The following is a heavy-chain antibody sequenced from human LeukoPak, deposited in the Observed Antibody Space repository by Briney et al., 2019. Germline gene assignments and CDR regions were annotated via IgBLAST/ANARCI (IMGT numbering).Heavy chain of an antibody. CDR3: AKVIAVASGYFQH. CDR1: GFTFSSYA. V-gene: IGHV3-23*01. CDR2: LSGSGGTT. D-gene: IGHD6-19*01. J-gene: IGHJ1*01. Sequence: PGGFLRLSCAASGFTFSSYAMSWVRQAPGRGLEWVSGLSGSGGTTDYAVSVKGRFTISRDNSKNTLYLQMNSLRAEDTAVYYCAKVIAVASGYFQHWGQGTLVTVSS.